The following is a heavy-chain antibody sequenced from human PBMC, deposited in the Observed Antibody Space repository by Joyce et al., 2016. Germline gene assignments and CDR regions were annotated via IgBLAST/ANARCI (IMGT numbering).Heavy chain of an antibody. J-gene: IGHJ6*02. CDR2: IYYSGST. CDR3: AREDNQLYYYYGMDV. V-gene: IGHV4-39*07. CDR1: GGSISSSSYY. D-gene: IGHD2-2*01. Sequence: QLQLQESGPGLVKPSETLSLTCTVSGGSISSSSYYWGWIRQPPGKGLEWIVSIYYSGSTHYNPSLKSRVTISVDTSKNQFSLKLSSVTAADTAVYYCAREDNQLYYYYGMDVWGQGTTVTVSS.